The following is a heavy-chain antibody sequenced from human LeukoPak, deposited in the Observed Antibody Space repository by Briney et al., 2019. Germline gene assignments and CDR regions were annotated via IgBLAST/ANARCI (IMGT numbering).Heavy chain of an antibody. V-gene: IGHV4-30-2*01. Sequence: SETLSLTCTVSGGSISSGGYYWSWIRQPPGKGLEWIGYIYHSGSTYYNPSLKSRVTISVDRSKNQFSLKLSSVTAADTAVYYCARRDDLYYFDYWGQGTLVTVSS. D-gene: IGHD2-21*02. J-gene: IGHJ4*02. CDR2: IYHSGST. CDR3: ARRDDLYYFDY. CDR1: GGSISSGGYY.